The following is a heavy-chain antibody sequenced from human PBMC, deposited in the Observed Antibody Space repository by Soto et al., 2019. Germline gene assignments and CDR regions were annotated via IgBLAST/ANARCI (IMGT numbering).Heavy chain of an antibody. CDR2: INPSGGNT. V-gene: IGHV1-46*03. Sequence: ASVKVSCKASGYTFASYGISWVRQAPGQGLEWMGLINPSGGNTSYAQKFQGRVTMTRDTSTSTVYMELSSLRSEDTAVYYCARGELWFGSAPPLAAFDIWGQGTMVTVSS. J-gene: IGHJ3*02. CDR1: GYTFASYG. D-gene: IGHD3-10*01. CDR3: ARGELWFGSAPPLAAFDI.